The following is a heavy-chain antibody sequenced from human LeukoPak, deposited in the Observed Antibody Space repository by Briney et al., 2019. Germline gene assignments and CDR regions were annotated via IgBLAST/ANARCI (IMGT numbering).Heavy chain of an antibody. CDR2: ISSSGNYI. Sequence: GGSLRLSCAASGFTFSDYTMNWVRQAPGTGLEWVSSISSSGNYIYYADSVKGRFTISRDNAKNSLYLQMNSLRSDDTAVYYCASPTRYSSSWDFDYWGQGTLVTVSS. V-gene: IGHV3-21*01. CDR3: ASPTRYSSSWDFDY. J-gene: IGHJ4*02. D-gene: IGHD6-13*01. CDR1: GFTFSDYT.